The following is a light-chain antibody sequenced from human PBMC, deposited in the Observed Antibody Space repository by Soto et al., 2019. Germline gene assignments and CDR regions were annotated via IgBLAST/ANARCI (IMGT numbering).Light chain of an antibody. CDR1: QSISSW. CDR2: KAS. CDR3: QQYERYPMT. V-gene: IGKV1-5*03. Sequence: DSQMTQYPSTLSASVGDRVTITCRASQSISSWLAWYQQKPGKAPTLLISKASTLQSGVPPRFSGSGYGTEFTLTISSLQPDDFATYYCQQYERYPMTFGGGTKVEIK. J-gene: IGKJ4*01.